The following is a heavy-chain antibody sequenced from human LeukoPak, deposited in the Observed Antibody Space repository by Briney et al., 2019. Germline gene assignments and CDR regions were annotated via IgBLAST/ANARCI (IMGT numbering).Heavy chain of an antibody. CDR3: ARDWLTYSSGWYSHADYGMDV. V-gene: IGHV3-23*01. J-gene: IGHJ6*02. CDR2: ISGSGGST. D-gene: IGHD6-19*01. Sequence: GGSLRLSCAASGFTFSSYALSWVRQAPGKRLEWVSAISGSGGSTYYADSVKGRFTISRDNSKNTLYLQMNSLRAEDTAVYYCARDWLTYSSGWYSHADYGMDVWGQGTTVTVSS. CDR1: GFTFSSYA.